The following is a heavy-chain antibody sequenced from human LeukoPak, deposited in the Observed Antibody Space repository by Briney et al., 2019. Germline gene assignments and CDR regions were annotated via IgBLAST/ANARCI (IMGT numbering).Heavy chain of an antibody. V-gene: IGHV3-21*01. CDR2: ISSSSYI. CDR1: GFTFSSYS. D-gene: IGHD3-10*02. CDR3: ARSGVRGGLDY. Sequence: PGGSLRLSCAASGFTFSSYSMNWVRQAPGKGLEWVSSISSSSYIYYADSVKGRFTISRDNAKNSLYLQMNSLRAEDTAVYYCARSGVRGGLDYWGQGTLVTVSS. J-gene: IGHJ4*02.